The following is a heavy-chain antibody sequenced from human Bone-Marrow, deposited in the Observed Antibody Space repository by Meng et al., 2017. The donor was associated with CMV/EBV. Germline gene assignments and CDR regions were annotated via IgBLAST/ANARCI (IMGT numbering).Heavy chain of an antibody. CDR2: IFNNTDGATT. V-gene: IGHV3-15*01. CDR3: TTYKADDVLAAYTPGY. J-gene: IGHJ4*02. Sequence: GGSLRLFCAASGFTFSNAWMSWVRQAPGKGLEWVGRIFNNTDGATTHYGAPVKGRFTISRDDSKTTLYLQMDSLKTEDTAVYYCTTYKADDVLAAYTPGYWGQGTLVTVSS. D-gene: IGHD3-9*01. CDR1: GFTFSNAW.